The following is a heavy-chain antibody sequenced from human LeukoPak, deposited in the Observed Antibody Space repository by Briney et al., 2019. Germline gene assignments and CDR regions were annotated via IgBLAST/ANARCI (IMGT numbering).Heavy chain of an antibody. D-gene: IGHD3-10*01. CDR2: IYSSGST. J-gene: IGHJ4*02. Sequence: SETLSLTCTVSGGSITNPSYYWSWIRQPAGKGLEGMGRIYSSGSTNYNPSLKSRVTLSIDTSKNQFTLKVNAVTAADTAVYYCARGTSYGSGSYEYFDYWGQGTLVTVSS. V-gene: IGHV4-61*02. CDR3: ARGTSYGSGSYEYFDY. CDR1: GGSITNPSYY.